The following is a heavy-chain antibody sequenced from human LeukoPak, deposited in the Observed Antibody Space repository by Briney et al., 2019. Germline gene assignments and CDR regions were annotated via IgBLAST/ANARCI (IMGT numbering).Heavy chain of an antibody. D-gene: IGHD5-12*01. CDR3: ARDSVATTAFDI. CDR1: RFTFDDYG. CDR2: INWNGGST. J-gene: IGHJ3*02. V-gene: IGHV3-20*04. Sequence: GGSLRLSCAASRFTFDDYGMGWVRQAPGKGLEWVSGINWNGGSTDYADSVKGRFTISRDNAKNSLYLQMISLRAEDTALYYCARDSVATTAFDIWGQGTMVTVSS.